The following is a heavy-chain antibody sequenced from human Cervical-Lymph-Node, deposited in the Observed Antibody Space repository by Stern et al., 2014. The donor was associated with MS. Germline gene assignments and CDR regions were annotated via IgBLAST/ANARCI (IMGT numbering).Heavy chain of an antibody. J-gene: IGHJ6*02. CDR3: AHISMFYYYGMDV. CDR1: GFSLSTSGVG. Sequence: ESGPTLIKPTQTLTLTCTFSGFSLSTSGVGVGWIRQPPGKALEWLAFIYWDGDQAYSPSLKSRLTITKDTSKNQVVLTMTNVDPVDTATYHCAHISMFYYYGMDVWGQGITVTVSS. V-gene: IGHV2-5*02. D-gene: IGHD3-10*02. CDR2: IYWDGDQ.